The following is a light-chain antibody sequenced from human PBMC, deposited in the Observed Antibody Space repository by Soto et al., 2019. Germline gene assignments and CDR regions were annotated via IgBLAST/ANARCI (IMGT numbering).Light chain of an antibody. V-gene: IGLV2-14*01. CDR3: SSFTSTSTEV. J-gene: IGLJ1*01. CDR1: SSDVGGYNY. Sequence: QSALTQPASVSESPGQSVTISCTGTSSDVGGYNYVSWYQQHPGKAPKLMIYEVNNRPSGISNRFSGSKSGNTASLTISGLQAEDEADYYCSSFTSTSTEVFGTGTKLTVL. CDR2: EVN.